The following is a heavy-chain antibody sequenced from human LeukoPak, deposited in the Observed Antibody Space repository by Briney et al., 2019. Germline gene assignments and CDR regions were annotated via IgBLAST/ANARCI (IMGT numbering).Heavy chain of an antibody. CDR1: GGSISRSAYH. Sequence: SETLSLTCSVSGGSISRSAYHWGWIRQPPGKGLEWIGSVFYSGSTYYKPSLRSRVTISMDTSKNQFSLNLNSVTAADTAVYYCARLWSTYCSSGSCPHQPNYWGQGTLVTVSS. V-gene: IGHV4-39*01. J-gene: IGHJ4*02. D-gene: IGHD2-15*01. CDR3: ARLWSTYCSSGSCPHQPNY. CDR2: VFYSGST.